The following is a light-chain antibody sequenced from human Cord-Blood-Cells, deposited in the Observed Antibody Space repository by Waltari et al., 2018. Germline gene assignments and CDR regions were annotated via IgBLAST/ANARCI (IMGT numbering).Light chain of an antibody. CDR3: QQRSNWPPLT. J-gene: IGKJ4*01. V-gene: IGKV3-11*01. Sequence: EIVLTQSPATLSLSPGERATLSCRASQSVSSYLAWYQQKPGQATRLLISYASNTATGIPARFSGSGSGTDFTLTISSLEPEEFAVYYCQQRSNWPPLTFGGGTKVEIK. CDR2: YAS. CDR1: QSVSSY.